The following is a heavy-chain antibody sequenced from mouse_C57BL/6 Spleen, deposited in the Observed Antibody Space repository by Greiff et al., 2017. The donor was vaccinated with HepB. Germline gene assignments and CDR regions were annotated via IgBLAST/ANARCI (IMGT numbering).Heavy chain of an antibody. CDR3: ARPLNWDHWYFDV. V-gene: IGHV1-82*01. CDR2: INPGDGDT. D-gene: IGHD4-1*01. CDR1: GYAFSSSW. J-gene: IGHJ1*03. Sequence: QVQLQQSGPELVKPGASVKISCKASGYAFSSSWMNWVKQRPGKGLEWIGRINPGDGDTNYNGKFKGKATLTADKSSSTAYMQLSSLTSEDSAVYFCARPLNWDHWYFDVWGTGTTVTVSS.